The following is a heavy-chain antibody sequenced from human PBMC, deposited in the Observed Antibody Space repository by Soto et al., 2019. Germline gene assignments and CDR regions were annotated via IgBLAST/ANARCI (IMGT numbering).Heavy chain of an antibody. CDR2: IYYSGNT. D-gene: IGHD4-17*01. CDR1: GGSISNSY. J-gene: IGHJ4*02. Sequence: SETRCLTCTVSGGSISNSYWSWIRQPPGRGLEWIGYIYYSGNTDYNPSLKSRVTMSVDTSRNQFSLNVYSVTAADTAIYYCARANDYKSSTFDYWGQGILVT. CDR3: ARANDYKSSTFDY. V-gene: IGHV4-59*01.